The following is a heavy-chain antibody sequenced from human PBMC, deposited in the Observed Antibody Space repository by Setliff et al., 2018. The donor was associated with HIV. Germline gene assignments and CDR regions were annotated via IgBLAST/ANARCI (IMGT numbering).Heavy chain of an antibody. CDR2: FDHEDGET. V-gene: IGHV1-24*01. CDR3: AKERFTLIGLDAFDI. CDR1: GDSLTELS. Sequence: GASVKVSCKVSGDSLTELSIHWVRQAPGKGLEWMGGFDHEDGETIYAQRFQGRVTMTGDTSRDTAYMELSSLRSDDTAVYYCAKERFTLIGLDAFDIWGPGTMVTVSS. D-gene: IGHD3-22*01. J-gene: IGHJ3*02.